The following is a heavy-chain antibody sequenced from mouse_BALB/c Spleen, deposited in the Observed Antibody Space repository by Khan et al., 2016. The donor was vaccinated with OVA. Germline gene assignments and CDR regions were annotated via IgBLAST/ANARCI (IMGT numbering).Heavy chain of an antibody. Sequence: EVQLQESGPGLVKPSQSLSLTCTVTGYSITSGYAWNWIRQFPGNKLEWMGYISYNGVTSYTPSLKSRISITRDTSKNQFFLQLNSVTTEDTATNYCARGNYYGYYFDYWGQGTTLTVSS. V-gene: IGHV3-2*02. CDR1: GYSITSGYA. CDR3: ARGNYYGYYFDY. J-gene: IGHJ2*01. D-gene: IGHD1-1*01. CDR2: ISYNGVT.